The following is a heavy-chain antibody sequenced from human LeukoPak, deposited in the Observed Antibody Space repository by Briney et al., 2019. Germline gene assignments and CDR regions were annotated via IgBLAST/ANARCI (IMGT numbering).Heavy chain of an antibody. CDR1: GFTFSSYA. CDR3: AKGGEQWLVFDWFDP. Sequence: GGSLRLSCAASGFTFSSYAMSWVRQAPGKGLEWVSAISGSGGSTYYADSVKGRFTISRDNSMNTLYLQMNSLRAEDTAVYYCAKGGEQWLVFDWFDPWGQGTLVTVSS. CDR2: ISGSGGST. V-gene: IGHV3-23*01. J-gene: IGHJ5*02. D-gene: IGHD6-19*01.